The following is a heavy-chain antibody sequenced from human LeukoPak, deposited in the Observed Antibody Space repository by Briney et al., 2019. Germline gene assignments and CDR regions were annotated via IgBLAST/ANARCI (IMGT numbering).Heavy chain of an antibody. D-gene: IGHD2-15*01. V-gene: IGHV3-30*04. CDR3: AREEVVAATRTLYYYYTDV. CDR2: ISHDGSNK. J-gene: IGHJ6*03. Sequence: GGSLRLSCAASEFTFRKHAMHWVRQAPGKGLEWVAVISHDGSNKYYADSVKGRFTISRDNAKNTLYLQMNSLSAEDTAVYYCAREEVVAATRTLYYYYTDVWGKGTTVTVSS. CDR1: EFTFRKHA.